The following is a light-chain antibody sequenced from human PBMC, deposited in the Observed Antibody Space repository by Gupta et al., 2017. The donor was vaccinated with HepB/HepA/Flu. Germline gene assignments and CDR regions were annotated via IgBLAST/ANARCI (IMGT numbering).Light chain of an antibody. J-gene: IGLJ2*01. Sequence: QSALTQPPSVSGSPGQSVTISCTGTSSDVGTYNRVSWCQQPPGTAPKLIIYEVYNRPSGIPNRFSGSESGNTAFLTISGLQAEDAADYYCTSFTSDNTWVVGGGTKLTVL. CDR2: EVY. CDR1: SSDVGTYNR. CDR3: TSFTSDNTWV. V-gene: IGLV2-18*02.